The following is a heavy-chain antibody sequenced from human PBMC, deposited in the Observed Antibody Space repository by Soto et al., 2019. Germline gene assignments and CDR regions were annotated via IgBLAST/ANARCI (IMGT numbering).Heavy chain of an antibody. J-gene: IGHJ6*02. D-gene: IGHD6-13*01. CDR2: ISSSGSTI. Sequence: GGSLRLSCVASGFTFSSYAMNWVRQAPGMXLEWVSYISSSGSTIYYADSVKGRFTISRDNAKNSLYLQMDSLRAEDTAVYYCARDQEAGSFFPYYYGMDVWGQGTTVTVSS. CDR1: GFTFSSYA. V-gene: IGHV3-48*03. CDR3: ARDQEAGSFFPYYYGMDV.